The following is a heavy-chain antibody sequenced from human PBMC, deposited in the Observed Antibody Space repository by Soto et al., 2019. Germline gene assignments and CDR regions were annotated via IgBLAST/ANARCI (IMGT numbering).Heavy chain of an antibody. J-gene: IGHJ6*02. D-gene: IGHD3-3*01. CDR1: GFTFSSYA. CDR3: AKDVEADYDFWSGSPYYYYYGMDV. Sequence: GGSLRLSCAAPGFTFSSYAMSWVRQAPGKGLEWVSAISGSGGSTYYADSVKGRFTISRDNSKNTLYLQMNSLRAEDTAVYYCAKDVEADYDFWSGSPYYYYYGMDVWGQGTTVTVSS. V-gene: IGHV3-23*01. CDR2: ISGSGGST.